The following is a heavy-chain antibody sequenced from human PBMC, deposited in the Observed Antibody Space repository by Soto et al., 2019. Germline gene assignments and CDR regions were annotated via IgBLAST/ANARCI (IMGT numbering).Heavy chain of an antibody. CDR3: ARGGGRWLRCLAYCGGDCYSIDY. D-gene: IGHD2-21*02. J-gene: IGHJ4*02. CDR2: IIPIFGTA. Sequence: QVQLVQSGAEVKKPGSSVKVSCKASGGTFSSYAISWVRQAPGQGLEWRGGIIPIFGTAKYAQKFQGRVTITADESTSTAYMELGSLRSEDTAVYYCARGGGRWLRCLAYCGGDCYSIDYWGQGTLVTVSS. V-gene: IGHV1-69*01. CDR1: GGTFSSYA.